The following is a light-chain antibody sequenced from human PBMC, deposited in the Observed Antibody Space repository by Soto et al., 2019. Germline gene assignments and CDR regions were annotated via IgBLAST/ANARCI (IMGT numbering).Light chain of an antibody. CDR2: SNN. J-gene: IGLJ1*01. CDR1: SSNIGNNY. V-gene: IGLV1-47*01. Sequence: QSVLPQPPSASGTSGQRVTISCSGTSSNIGNNYVYWFQQHPGSAPKLLISSNNQRPSGVPDRFSASKSGTSASLAISGLRSEDEADYDCAAWDDSVTGQYVFGTGTKVTVL. CDR3: AAWDDSVTGQYV.